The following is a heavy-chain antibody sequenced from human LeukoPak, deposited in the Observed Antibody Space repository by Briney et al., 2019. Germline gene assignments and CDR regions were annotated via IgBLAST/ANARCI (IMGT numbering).Heavy chain of an antibody. V-gene: IGHV4-4*07. CDR1: GGSISSYY. CDR3: ASEGYYDSSGYTLPDAFDI. Sequence: PSETLSLTCTVSGGSISSYYWSWIRQPAGKGLEWIGRIYTSGSTNYNPSLKSRVTMSVDTSKNQFSLKLSSVTAADTAVYYCASEGYYDSSGYTLPDAFDIWGQGTMVTVSS. D-gene: IGHD3-22*01. J-gene: IGHJ3*02. CDR2: IYTSGST.